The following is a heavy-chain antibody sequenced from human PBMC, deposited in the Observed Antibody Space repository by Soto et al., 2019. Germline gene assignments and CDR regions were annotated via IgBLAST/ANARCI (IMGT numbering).Heavy chain of an antibody. J-gene: IGHJ6*02. V-gene: IGHV1-69*13. D-gene: IGHD6-6*01. CDR3: AAKDSSSSVYYYGMDV. CDR1: GGTFSSYA. CDR2: IIPIFGTA. Sequence: SVKVSCKASGGTFSSYAISWVRQAPGQGLEWMGGIIPIFGTANYAQKYQGRVTITADESTSTAYMELSSLRSEDTAVYYCAAKDSSSSVYYYGMDVWGQGTTATVSS.